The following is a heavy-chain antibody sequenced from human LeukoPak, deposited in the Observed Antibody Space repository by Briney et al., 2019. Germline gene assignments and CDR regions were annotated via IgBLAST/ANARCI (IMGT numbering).Heavy chain of an antibody. V-gene: IGHV4-34*09. Sequence: SETLSLTCAVYGGSFSGYYWSWIRQPPGKGLEWIGEINHSGSTYYNPSLKSRVTISVDTSKNQFSLKLSSVTAADTAVYYCARDRLDGYNSNFDYWGQGTLVTVSS. CDR3: ARDRLDGYNSNFDY. CDR1: GGSFSGYY. J-gene: IGHJ4*02. CDR2: INHSGST. D-gene: IGHD5-24*01.